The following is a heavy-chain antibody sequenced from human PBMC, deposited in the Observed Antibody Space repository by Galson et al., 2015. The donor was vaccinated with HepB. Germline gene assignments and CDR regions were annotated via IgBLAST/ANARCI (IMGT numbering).Heavy chain of an antibody. J-gene: IGHJ4*02. V-gene: IGHV3-30*18. Sequence: SLRLSCAASGFTFSSYGMHWVRQAPGKGLEWVAVISYDGSNKYYADSVKGRFTISRDNSKNTLYLQMNSLRAEDTAVYYCAKLIYTTVDYFDYWGQGTLVTVSS. CDR3: AKLIYTTVDYFDY. CDR1: GFTFSSYG. CDR2: ISYDGSNK. D-gene: IGHD4-17*01.